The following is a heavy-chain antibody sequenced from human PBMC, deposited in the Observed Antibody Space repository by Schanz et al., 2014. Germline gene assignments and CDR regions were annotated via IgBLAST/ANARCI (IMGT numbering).Heavy chain of an antibody. J-gene: IGHJ6*02. CDR1: GFTFNSYA. D-gene: IGHD2-15*01. CDR3: AKGMRYCSGGTCYDYYYYGLDV. CDR2: ISHSGGSK. Sequence: DVQLLESGGGLVQPGGSLRLSCAASGFTFNSYAMTWVRQAPGKGLEWVSSISHSGGSKYYADSVKGRFTISRDNSENTLYLQMNSLSADDTAVFYCAKGMRYCSGGTCYDYYYYGLDVWRQGTTVTVSS. V-gene: IGHV3-23*01.